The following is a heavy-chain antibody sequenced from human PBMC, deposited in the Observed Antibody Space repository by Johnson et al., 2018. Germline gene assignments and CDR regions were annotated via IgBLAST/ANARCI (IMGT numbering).Heavy chain of an antibody. Sequence: QVQLQESGGGLVKPGGSLRLSCAASGFTFSDYYMSWNRQAPRKGLEWLAYIGPGATPIHYADSVEGRFTISRDNAENSLYLQMNSLGGDDTAVYYCARDYSRHRAGHYGMDVWGQGTTVTVSS. CDR3: ARDYSRHRAGHYGMDV. CDR2: IGPGATPI. V-gene: IGHV3-11*01. D-gene: IGHD2-15*01. J-gene: IGHJ6*02. CDR1: GFTFSDYY.